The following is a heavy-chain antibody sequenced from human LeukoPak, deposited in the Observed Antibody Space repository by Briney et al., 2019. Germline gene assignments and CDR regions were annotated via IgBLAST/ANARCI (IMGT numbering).Heavy chain of an antibody. Sequence: GGSLRLFCAASGFTFSNYWMSWVRQAPGKGLEWVANTRQDGSEKYYVDSVKGRLTISRDNAKNSLYLQMNSLRAEDNAVYYCARELAGHYYGSGSSFDYWGQGTLVTVSS. J-gene: IGHJ4*02. D-gene: IGHD3-10*01. CDR2: TRQDGSEK. CDR3: ARELAGHYYGSGSSFDY. V-gene: IGHV3-7*01. CDR1: GFTFSNYW.